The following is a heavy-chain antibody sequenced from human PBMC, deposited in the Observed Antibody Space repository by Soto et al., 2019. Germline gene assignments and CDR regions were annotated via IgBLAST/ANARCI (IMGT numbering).Heavy chain of an antibody. CDR3: AVGFLEWSGQYYYYYGMDV. D-gene: IGHD3-3*02. CDR1: GGTFSSYA. Sequence: ASVKVSCKASGGTFSSYAISWVRQAPGQGLEWMGGIIPIFGTANYAQKFQGRVTITADESTSTAYMELSSLRSEDTAVYYCAVGFLEWSGQYYYYYGMDVWGQGTTVTVSS. J-gene: IGHJ6*02. V-gene: IGHV1-69*13. CDR2: IIPIFGTA.